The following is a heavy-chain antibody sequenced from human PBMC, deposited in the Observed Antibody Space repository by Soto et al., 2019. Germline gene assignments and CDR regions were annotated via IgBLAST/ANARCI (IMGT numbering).Heavy chain of an antibody. J-gene: IGHJ4*02. CDR2: INPNSGGT. CDR3: AREQLYYYDSRVYSLRY. Sequence: GASVKVSCKASGYTFTGYYMHWVRQAPGQGLEWMGWINPNSGGTNYAQKFQGWVTMTRDTSISTAYMELSRLRSDDTAVYYCAREQLYYYDSRVYSLRYWGQGPLVTVSS. D-gene: IGHD3-22*01. CDR1: GYTFTGYY. V-gene: IGHV1-2*04.